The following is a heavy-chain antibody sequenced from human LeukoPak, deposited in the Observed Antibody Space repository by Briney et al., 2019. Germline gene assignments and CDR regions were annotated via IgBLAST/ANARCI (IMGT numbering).Heavy chain of an antibody. D-gene: IGHD2/OR15-2a*01. CDR1: GASISSDY. CDR3: ARLEYGNEYFPH. Sequence: SETLSLTCTVSGASISSDYWSWIRQPPGKGLEWIGYIYCSGSTNYSPSLKSRVTMSVDTSKNQFSLKLSPVTAADTAVYYCARLEYGNEYFPHWGQGTLVTVSS. CDR2: IYCSGST. V-gene: IGHV4-59*08. J-gene: IGHJ1*01.